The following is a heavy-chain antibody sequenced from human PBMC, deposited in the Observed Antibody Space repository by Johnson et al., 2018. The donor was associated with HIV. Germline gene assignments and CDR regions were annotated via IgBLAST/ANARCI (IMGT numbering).Heavy chain of an antibody. Sequence: VQLVESGGGLVQPGGSLRLSCAASGFTFSSYDMHWVRQATGKGLEWVSAIGTAGDTYYPGSVKGRFTISRENSKNTLYLQMNSLSTDDTAVYYCARGGKSYDGAFDIWGQGTMVTVSS. D-gene: IGHD5-12*01. CDR1: GFTFSSYD. J-gene: IGHJ3*02. CDR2: IGTAGDT. CDR3: ARGGKSYDGAFDI. V-gene: IGHV3-13*01.